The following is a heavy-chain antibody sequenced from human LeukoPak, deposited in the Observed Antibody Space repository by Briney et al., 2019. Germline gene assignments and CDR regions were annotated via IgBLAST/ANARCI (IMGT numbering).Heavy chain of an antibody. Sequence: PGRSLRLSCAASGFTFDDYVMHWVRQAPGKGLEWVSGISWNSGSIGYADSVKGRFTISRDNAKNSLYLQMNSLRAEDTALYYCAKDRSGYYLGRGVFDYWGQGTLVTVSS. J-gene: IGHJ4*02. D-gene: IGHD3-22*01. CDR2: ISWNSGSI. CDR1: GFTFDDYV. V-gene: IGHV3-9*01. CDR3: AKDRSGYYLGRGVFDY.